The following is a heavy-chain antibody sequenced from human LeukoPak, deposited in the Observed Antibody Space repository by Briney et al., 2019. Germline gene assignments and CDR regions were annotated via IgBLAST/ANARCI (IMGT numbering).Heavy chain of an antibody. D-gene: IGHD3-22*01. V-gene: IGHV5-10-1*01. CDR1: GYSFTSYW. CDR3: ARRFFDSSGHYYFDY. Sequence: GESLKISCKGSGYSFTSYWINWVRQMPGKGLEWMGRIDPSDSYTNYSPSFQGHVTISADKSISTAYLQWSSLKASDTAMYYCARRFFDSSGHYYFDYWGQGILVTVS. J-gene: IGHJ4*02. CDR2: IDPSDSYT.